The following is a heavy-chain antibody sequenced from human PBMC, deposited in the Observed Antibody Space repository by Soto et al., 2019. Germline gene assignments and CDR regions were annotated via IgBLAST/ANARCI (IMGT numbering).Heavy chain of an antibody. D-gene: IGHD6-19*01. J-gene: IGHJ4*01. Sequence: QVQLVQSGAEVKTPGASVKVSCKASGYTFTDYDINWVRQAPGQGLEWVGRMNPSSGKTDYAQNFQARVTMTRDTSISTAYLELSNLGYEDTAVFYCSTWGRDGWYTGFFWGQEPWSPSP. V-gene: IGHV1-8*01. CDR1: GYTFTDYD. CDR2: MNPSSGKT. CDR3: STWGRDGWYTGFF.